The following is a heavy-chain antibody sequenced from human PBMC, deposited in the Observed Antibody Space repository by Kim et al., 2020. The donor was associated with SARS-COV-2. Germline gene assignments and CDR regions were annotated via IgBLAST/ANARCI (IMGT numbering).Heavy chain of an antibody. CDR3: ARQNYYMDV. Sequence: GGSLRLSCAASGFTLSDYWMHWVRQAPGKGLVWVSRIRYDGSSIAYADSVKGRFTISRDNAKNTLYLQVNSLRVEDTAVYYCARQNYYMDVWGQGTTVTV. J-gene: IGHJ6*02. V-gene: IGHV3-74*01. CDR1: GFTLSDYW. CDR2: IRYDGSSI.